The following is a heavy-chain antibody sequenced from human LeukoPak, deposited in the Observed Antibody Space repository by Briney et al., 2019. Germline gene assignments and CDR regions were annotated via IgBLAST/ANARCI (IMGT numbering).Heavy chain of an antibody. V-gene: IGHV3-30-3*01. D-gene: IGHD5-12*01. CDR1: GFTFDNFA. CDR3: ARGPLSGYEDY. CDR2: ISYDGTTK. Sequence: GGSLRLSCAASGFTFDNFALHWVRQAPGKGLEWVALISYDGTTKFYADSVRGRFTVSRDNSENTLYLEMNSLRLEDTAAYYCARGPLSGYEDYWGQGILVAVSS. J-gene: IGHJ4*02.